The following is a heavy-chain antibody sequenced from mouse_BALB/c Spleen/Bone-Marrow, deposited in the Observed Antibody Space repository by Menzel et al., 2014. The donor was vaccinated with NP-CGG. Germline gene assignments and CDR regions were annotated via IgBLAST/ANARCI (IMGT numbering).Heavy chain of an antibody. CDR2: INPYNGDT. J-gene: IGHJ2*01. V-gene: IGHV1-20*02. D-gene: IGHD1-1*01. Sequence: VHVKQSGPELVKPGASVKISCKASGYSFTGYFMNWVMQSHGKSLEWIGRINPYNGDTFYNQKFKGKATLTVDKSSSTAHMELRSLSSEDSAVYYCARSGYYGSSYFDYWGHGTTLTVSS. CDR1: GYSFTGYF. CDR3: ARSGYYGSSYFDY.